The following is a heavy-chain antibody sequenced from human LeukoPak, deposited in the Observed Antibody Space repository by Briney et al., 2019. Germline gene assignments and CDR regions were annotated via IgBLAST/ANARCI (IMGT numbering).Heavy chain of an antibody. V-gene: IGHV4-31*03. D-gene: IGHD5-18*01. J-gene: IGHJ4*02. CDR1: GGSISSGGYY. CDR3: ARTSKGGNSYGYADY. CDR2: IHYSGST. Sequence: TLSLTCTVSGGSISSGGYYWSWIRQYPGKGLEWIGYIHYSGSTYYNASLKSRLTITVDTSKNQFSLNLSSVTAADTAVYYCARTSKGGNSYGYADYWGQGTLVTVSP.